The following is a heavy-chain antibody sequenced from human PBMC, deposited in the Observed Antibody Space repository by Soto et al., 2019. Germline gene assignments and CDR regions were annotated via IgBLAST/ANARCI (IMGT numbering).Heavy chain of an antibody. CDR1: GYSFTSYW. V-gene: IGHV5-51*03. Sequence: LGGSLRLSCKGSGYSFTSYWIGWVRQMPGKGLEWMGIIYPGDSDTRYSPSFQGQVTISADKSISTAYLQWSSLKASDTAMYYCARRFDFCSSPSYSEYFQHWGQGTLVTVSS. D-gene: IGHD2-2*01. J-gene: IGHJ1*01. CDR3: ARRFDFCSSPSYSEYFQH. CDR2: IYPGDSDT.